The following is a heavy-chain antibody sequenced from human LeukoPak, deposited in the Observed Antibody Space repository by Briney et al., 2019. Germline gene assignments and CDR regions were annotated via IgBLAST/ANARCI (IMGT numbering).Heavy chain of an antibody. D-gene: IGHD1-14*01. Sequence: PSETLSLTCAVSGASIDSHSWWSWVRQPPGKGLEWIGEIYHSGGANYKPSLKSRVTMSVDTSKSHFSLKLTSVTAADTAVYYCAYNRNFALDNWGQGTLVTVSS. V-gene: IGHV4/OR15-8*01. CDR1: GASIDSHSW. CDR3: AYNRNFALDN. CDR2: IYHSGGA. J-gene: IGHJ4*02.